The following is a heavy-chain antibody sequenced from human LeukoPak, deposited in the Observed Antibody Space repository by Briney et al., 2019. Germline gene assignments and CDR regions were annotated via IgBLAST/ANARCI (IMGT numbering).Heavy chain of an antibody. D-gene: IGHD1-26*01. Sequence: SETLSLTCTVSGGSISSSSYYWGWIRQPPGKGLEWIGSNSGTTYYNPSLESRVTISVDTSKNQFSLKLNSVTAADTAIYYCARGDSVGATGAVFDYWGQGTLVTVSS. V-gene: IGHV4-39*07. CDR2: NSGTT. CDR1: GGSISSSSYY. J-gene: IGHJ4*02. CDR3: ARGDSVGATGAVFDY.